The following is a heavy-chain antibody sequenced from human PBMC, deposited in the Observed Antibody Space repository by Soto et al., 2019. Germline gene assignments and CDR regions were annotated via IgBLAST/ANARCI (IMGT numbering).Heavy chain of an antibody. D-gene: IGHD6-19*01. V-gene: IGHV1-18*01. Sequence: QVQLMQSGAEVKEPGASVKVSCKASGYTFVNHGVSWVRQAPGQGLEWVGWIKVSTGITNYAGNFQGRVTMTTDTSTSTVYMELRSLRSADTAVYFCARHYSSDWHFVFDSWGQGTRGTGSS. J-gene: IGHJ4*02. CDR3: ARHYSSDWHFVFDS. CDR2: IKVSTGIT. CDR1: GYTFVNHG.